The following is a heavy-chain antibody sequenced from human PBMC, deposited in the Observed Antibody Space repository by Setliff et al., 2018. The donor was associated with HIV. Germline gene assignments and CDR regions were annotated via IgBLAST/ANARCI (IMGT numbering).Heavy chain of an antibody. CDR2: MYDGGST. Sequence: PGGSLRLSCTVSGFTVSSNYMTWVRQAPGKGLEWVALMYDGGSTYYADSVKGRFTITRDISKNTLDLQMNSLRVDDTAVYYCAKGSGFYDYWGHGTLVTVSS. V-gene: IGHV3-53*01. CDR3: AKGSGFYDY. J-gene: IGHJ4*01. D-gene: IGHD3-22*01. CDR1: GFTVSSNY.